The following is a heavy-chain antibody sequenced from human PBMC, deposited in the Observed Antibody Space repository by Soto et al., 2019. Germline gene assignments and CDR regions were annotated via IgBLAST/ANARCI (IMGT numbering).Heavy chain of an antibody. CDR2: INTGGGST. V-gene: IGHV1-46*03. CDR3: ARASVSGRRFDY. D-gene: IGHD6-19*01. J-gene: IGHJ4*02. CDR1: GYTLSSYY. Sequence: QVQLVQSGAEVKKPGASVKATCKASGYTLSSYYMHWVRQAPGQGLEWMGIINTGGGSTTYAQKFQVRVTMTRDTSTSPVYMELSSLTSEDTAVYYCARASVSGRRFDYWGEGTLVTVSS.